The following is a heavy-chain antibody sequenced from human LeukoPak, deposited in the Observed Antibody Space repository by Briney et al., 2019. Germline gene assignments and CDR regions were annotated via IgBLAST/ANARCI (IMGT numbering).Heavy chain of an antibody. Sequence: GGSLRPSCAASGFTFSSYGMHWVRQGPGKGLVWVSRINSDGSTTNYADSVKGRFTISRDNAKNTLYLQMNSLRAEDTAVYYCVRVDGGYWGQGTLVTVSS. CDR3: VRVDGGY. CDR2: INSDGSTT. D-gene: IGHD3-16*01. V-gene: IGHV3-74*01. J-gene: IGHJ4*02. CDR1: GFTFSSYG.